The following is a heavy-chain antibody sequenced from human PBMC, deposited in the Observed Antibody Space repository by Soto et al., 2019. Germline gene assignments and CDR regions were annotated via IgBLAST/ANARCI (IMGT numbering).Heavy chain of an antibody. CDR2: INHSGST. CDR3: ARYILGDYYSSGYREPYCMDF. Sequence: SETLSLTCAVYGGSFSGYYWSWIRQPPGKGLEWIGEINHSGSTNYNPSLKSRVTISVDTSKNQFSLKLSSVTAADTAVYYCARYILGDYYSSGYREPYCMDFWGPGTTVTVFS. V-gene: IGHV4-34*01. D-gene: IGHD3-22*01. J-gene: IGHJ6*02. CDR1: GGSFSGYY.